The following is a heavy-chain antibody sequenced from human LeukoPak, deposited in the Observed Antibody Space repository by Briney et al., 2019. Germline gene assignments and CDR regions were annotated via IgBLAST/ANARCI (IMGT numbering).Heavy chain of an antibody. CDR3: ARDQGSMIVVQTTNWFFDL. J-gene: IGHJ2*01. CDR2: INQDGSEI. CDR1: RFTFSNYW. D-gene: IGHD3-22*01. V-gene: IGHV3-7*01. Sequence: PGGSLRLSCAASRFTFSNYWMSWVRQAPGKGLEWLANINQDGSEIYYVDSVKGRFTISRDNGKNSLYLQINSLRADDTAVYYCARDQGSMIVVQTTNWFFDLWVRGTLVTVSS.